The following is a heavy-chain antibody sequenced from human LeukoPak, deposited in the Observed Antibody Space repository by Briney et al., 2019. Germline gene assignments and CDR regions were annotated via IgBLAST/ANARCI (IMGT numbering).Heavy chain of an antibody. CDR1: GFTFSDYY. Sequence: GGSLRLSCAGSGFTFSDYYLTWIRQAPGKGLEWVAFIRYDGSNKYYADSVRGRFTISRDNSKNTLYLQMNSLRAEDTAVYYCAKDSGSYFYYFDYWGQGTLVTVSS. CDR3: AKDSGSYFYYFDY. D-gene: IGHD1-26*01. CDR2: IRYDGSNK. J-gene: IGHJ4*02. V-gene: IGHV3-30*02.